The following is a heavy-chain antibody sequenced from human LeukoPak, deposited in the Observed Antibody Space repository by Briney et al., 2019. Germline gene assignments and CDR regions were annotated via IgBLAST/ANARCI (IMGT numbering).Heavy chain of an antibody. D-gene: IGHD3-22*01. J-gene: IGHJ6*03. V-gene: IGHV5-51*01. Sequence: GESLKISCKGSGYIFSSYWIGWVRQMPGKGLEWMGIINPGDSDTRYSPSFQGQVTISADKSISTAYLQWSSLKASDTAMYYCARHMIEDYYYYYMDVWGKGTTVTISS. CDR2: INPGDSDT. CDR3: ARHMIEDYYYYYMDV. CDR1: GYIFSSYW.